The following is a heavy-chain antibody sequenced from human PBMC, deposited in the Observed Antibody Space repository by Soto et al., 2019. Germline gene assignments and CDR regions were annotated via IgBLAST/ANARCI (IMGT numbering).Heavy chain of an antibody. CDR3: ARELIAVAGTGPRDFDY. CDR2: INPNSGGT. J-gene: IGHJ4*02. D-gene: IGHD6-19*01. V-gene: IGHV1-2*02. CDR1: GYTFTGYY. Sequence: ASVKVSCKASGYTFTGYYMHWVRQAPGQGLEWMGWINPNSGGTNYAQKFQGRVTMTRDTSISTAYMELSRLRSDDTAVYYCARELIAVAGTGPRDFDYWGQGTLVTVSS.